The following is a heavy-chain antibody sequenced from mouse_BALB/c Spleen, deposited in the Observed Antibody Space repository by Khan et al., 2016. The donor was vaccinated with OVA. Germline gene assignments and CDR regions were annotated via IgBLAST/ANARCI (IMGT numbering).Heavy chain of an antibody. V-gene: IGHV5-6*01. J-gene: IGHJ3*01. Sequence: EVQLQESGGDLVKPGGSLKLSCVASGFTFSTYGMSWVRQSPDRRLEWVATINTGGFYTYYPDIVKGRFTISRDNAKSTLYLQMSSLKSEDTAIYYCARLAYYYNSEGFAYWGQGTLVTVSA. D-gene: IGHD1-1*01. CDR2: INTGGFYT. CDR1: GFTFSTYG. CDR3: ARLAYYYNSEGFAY.